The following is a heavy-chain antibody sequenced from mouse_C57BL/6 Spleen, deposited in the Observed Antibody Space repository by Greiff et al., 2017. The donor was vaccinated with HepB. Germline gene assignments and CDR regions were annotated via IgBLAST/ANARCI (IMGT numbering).Heavy chain of an antibody. Sequence: EVHLVESEGGLVQPGSSMKLSCTASGFTFSDYYMAWVRQVPEKGLEWVANINYDGSSTYYLDSLKSRFIISRDNAKNILYLQMSSLKSEDTATYYCARDMGPGIYAMDYWGQGTSVTVSS. CDR3: ARDMGPGIYAMDY. V-gene: IGHV5-16*01. J-gene: IGHJ4*01. CDR1: GFTFSDYY. D-gene: IGHD4-1*01. CDR2: INYDGSST.